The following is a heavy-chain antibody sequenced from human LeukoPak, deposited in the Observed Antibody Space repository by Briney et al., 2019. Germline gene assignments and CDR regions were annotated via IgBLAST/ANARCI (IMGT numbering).Heavy chain of an antibody. CDR2: IYSGGST. Sequence: GGSLRPSCAASGFTVSSNYMSWVRQAPGKGLEWVSVIYSGGSTYYADSVKGRFTISRDNSKNTLYLQMNSLRAEDTAVYYCARGFDSSGWYGGYWGQGTLVTVSS. V-gene: IGHV3-53*01. D-gene: IGHD6-19*01. CDR1: GFTVSSNY. CDR3: ARGFDSSGWYGGY. J-gene: IGHJ4*02.